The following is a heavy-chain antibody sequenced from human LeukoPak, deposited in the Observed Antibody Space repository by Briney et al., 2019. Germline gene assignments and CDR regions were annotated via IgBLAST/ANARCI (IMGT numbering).Heavy chain of an antibody. Sequence: GGSLRLSCTASGFSFNTYIMNWVRQAPGKGLEWISYIDSGSSITQYADSVTGRFTISRDNARNSLYLQMNSLRAEDTAVYFCARSRYDSYGYFFCDYWGQGTLVTVSS. V-gene: IGHV3-48*01. J-gene: IGHJ4*02. CDR1: GFSFNTYI. D-gene: IGHD5-18*01. CDR2: IDSGSSIT. CDR3: ARSRYDSYGYFFCDY.